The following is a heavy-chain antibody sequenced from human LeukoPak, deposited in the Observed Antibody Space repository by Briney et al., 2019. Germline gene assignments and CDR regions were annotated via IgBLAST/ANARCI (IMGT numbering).Heavy chain of an antibody. Sequence: GGSLRLSCAASGFTFSSYAMSWVRQAPGKGLEWVSAISGSGGSTYYADSVKGRFTISRDNSKNTLDLQMNSLRAEDTAVYYCANGVTGVAGRHYFDYWGQGTLVTVSS. D-gene: IGHD6-19*01. J-gene: IGHJ4*02. CDR3: ANGVTGVAGRHYFDY. V-gene: IGHV3-23*01. CDR1: GFTFSSYA. CDR2: ISGSGGST.